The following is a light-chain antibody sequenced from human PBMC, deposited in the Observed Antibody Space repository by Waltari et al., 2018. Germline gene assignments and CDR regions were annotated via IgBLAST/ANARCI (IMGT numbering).Light chain of an antibody. V-gene: IGKV3-15*01. CDR2: DAS. J-gene: IGKJ2*01. CDR3: QQYNEWPPIST. CDR1: ETIKPN. Sequence: EIVVTQSPATLSVSPGEGATLSCRASETIKPNLAWYQQKPGQAPRLLIYDASTRATGIPARFSGSGSGTEFTLTISSLQSEDFAIYFCQQYNEWPPISTFGQGTNLEIK.